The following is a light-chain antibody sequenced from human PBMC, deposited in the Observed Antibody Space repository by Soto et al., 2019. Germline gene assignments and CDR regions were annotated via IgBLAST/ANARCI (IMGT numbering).Light chain of an antibody. CDR3: SSYAGSSKV. V-gene: IGLV2-8*01. Sequence: QSALTRTASASGSPGQAVAMSCTVASSDVGGYNYVSWYEQHPGEATKLKIYEVDERPSGVTARFSGSMAGNTASLSVSGLQAEDEPDYYCSSYAGSSKVFGTGTKVTGL. J-gene: IGLJ1*01. CDR2: EVD. CDR1: SSDVGGYNY.